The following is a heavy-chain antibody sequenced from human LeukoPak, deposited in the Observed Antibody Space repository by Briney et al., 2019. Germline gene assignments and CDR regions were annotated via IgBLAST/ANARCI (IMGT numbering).Heavy chain of an antibody. Sequence: ASVKVSCKAPGYTFTNYGISWVRQAPGQGLEWMMWVNVYNGKREYAQKFQGRVTLTTDTSTTTAYMELRSLRFDDTAVYYCARTGPDYYGSGSYPLHYYGMDFWGQGTTVTVAS. CDR1: GYTFTNYG. CDR2: VNVYNGKR. CDR3: ARTGPDYYGSGSYPLHYYGMDF. D-gene: IGHD3-10*01. J-gene: IGHJ6*02. V-gene: IGHV1-18*04.